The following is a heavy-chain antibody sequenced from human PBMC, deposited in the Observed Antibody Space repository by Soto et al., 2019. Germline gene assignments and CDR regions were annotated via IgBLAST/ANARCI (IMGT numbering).Heavy chain of an antibody. D-gene: IGHD1-1*01. V-gene: IGHV1-18*01. CDR2: INAHNGNT. J-gene: IGHJ4*02. Sequence: QVHLVQSGAEVKKPGASVKDSCKGSGYDFTTYDITWVRQAPGQGLEWMAWINAHNGNTDYAQKLQGRVTVTRDTSTSTAYMELRSLRSDDTAGYYFARGRYGDYWGQGALVTVSS. CDR1: GYDFTTYD. CDR3: ARGRYGDY.